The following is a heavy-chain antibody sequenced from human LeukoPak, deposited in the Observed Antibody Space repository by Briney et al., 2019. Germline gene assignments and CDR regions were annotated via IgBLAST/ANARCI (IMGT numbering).Heavy chain of an antibody. V-gene: IGHV1-69*05. D-gene: IGHD2-2*02. Sequence: ASVKVSCKASGGTFITYAINWVRQAPGQGLEWMGGIIHTFRTPNYAQKFQGRVTITTDESTTTAYMDLSSLTSADTAVYYCAIAWVPAAIEGPFDPLDIWGQGTMVTISS. CDR3: AIAWVPAAIEGPFDPLDI. CDR1: GGTFITYA. CDR2: IIHTFRTP. J-gene: IGHJ3*02.